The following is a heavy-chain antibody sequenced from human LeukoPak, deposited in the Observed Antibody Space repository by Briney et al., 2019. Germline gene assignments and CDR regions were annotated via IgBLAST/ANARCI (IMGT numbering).Heavy chain of an antibody. CDR1: GFIFKDFY. CDR3: ARSVGAGNNYFYYGMDV. V-gene: IGHV3-7*01. Sequence: GGSLRLSCKASGFIFKDFYMTWVRQAPGTGLEWVATINQDGSAEYYVDSAKGRFTMSRDNAKNSVFLQMDSLRAEETAVYYCARSVGAGNNYFYYGMDVWGQGTTVTVSS. J-gene: IGHJ6*02. D-gene: IGHD1-26*01. CDR2: INQDGSAE.